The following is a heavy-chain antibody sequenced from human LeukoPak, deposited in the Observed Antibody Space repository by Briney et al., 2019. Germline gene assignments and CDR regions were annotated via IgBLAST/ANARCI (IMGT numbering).Heavy chain of an antibody. CDR2: IYTSGST. D-gene: IGHD3-3*01. CDR1: GGSISSYY. J-gene: IGHJ3*02. V-gene: IGHV4-4*07. CDR3: ARDLVPIFGVVIEVGLDAFDI. Sequence: SETLSLTCTVSGGSISSYYWSWIRQPAGKGLEWIGRIYTSGSTNYNPSLKSRVTMSVDTSKNQFSLKLSSVTAADTAVYYCARDLVPIFGVVIEVGLDAFDIWGQGTMVTVSS.